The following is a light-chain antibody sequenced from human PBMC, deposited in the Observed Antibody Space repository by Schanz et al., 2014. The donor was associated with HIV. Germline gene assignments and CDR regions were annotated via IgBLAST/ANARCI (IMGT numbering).Light chain of an antibody. CDR2: GAS. Sequence: EIVLTQSPGTLSLSPGERATLSCRASQSVLSDYLAWLQQKPGQAPRLLIYGASFRATGIPDRFSGSGSGTDFALTISRLEPEDFAVYYCQQYGSSPQTFGQGTKVEIK. CDR3: QQYGSSPQT. J-gene: IGKJ1*01. CDR1: QSVLSDY. V-gene: IGKV3-20*01.